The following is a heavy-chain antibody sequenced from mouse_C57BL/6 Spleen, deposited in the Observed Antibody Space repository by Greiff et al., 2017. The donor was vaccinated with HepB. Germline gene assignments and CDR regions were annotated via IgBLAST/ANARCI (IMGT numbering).Heavy chain of an antibody. D-gene: IGHD2-4*01. CDR2: IYPGSGGT. J-gene: IGHJ3*01. Sequence: QVQLQQPGAELVKPGASVKMSCKASGYTFTSYWITWVKQRPGQGLEWIGDIYPGSGGTNYNEKFKSKATLTVDTSSSTAYMQLSSLTSEDSAVYYCARGAIYYDYDGVAYWGQGTLVTVSA. V-gene: IGHV1-55*01. CDR3: ARGAIYYDYDGVAY. CDR1: GYTFTSYW.